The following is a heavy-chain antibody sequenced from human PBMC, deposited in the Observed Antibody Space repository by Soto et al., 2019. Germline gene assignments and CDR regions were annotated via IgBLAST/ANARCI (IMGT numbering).Heavy chain of an antibody. J-gene: IGHJ4*02. CDR1: GYTFTSYD. Sequence: EASVKVSCKASGYTFTSYDINWVRQATGQGLEWMGWMNPNSGNTGYAQKFQGRVTMTRNTSISTAYMELSSLRSEDTAVYYCARGFRRAIAAAVGYWGQGTLVTVSS. V-gene: IGHV1-8*01. CDR3: ARGFRRAIAAAVGY. D-gene: IGHD6-13*01. CDR2: MNPNSGNT.